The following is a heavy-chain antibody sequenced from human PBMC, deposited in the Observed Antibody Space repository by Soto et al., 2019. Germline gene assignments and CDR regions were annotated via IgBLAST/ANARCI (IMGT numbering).Heavy chain of an antibody. CDR2: VNPSGGHT. Sequence: QVQLMQSGAEVKKPGASVKVSCKASGDTFTDYYIHWVRQAPGQGLEWMGTVNPSGGHTTYAQHVLGRVTKTRDTSTSTLYMELTSLTSGDTAIYYCARGGHVVVVTAALDYWGQGTLVTVSS. D-gene: IGHD2-21*02. J-gene: IGHJ4*02. CDR1: GDTFTDYY. V-gene: IGHV1-46*01. CDR3: ARGGHVVVVTAALDY.